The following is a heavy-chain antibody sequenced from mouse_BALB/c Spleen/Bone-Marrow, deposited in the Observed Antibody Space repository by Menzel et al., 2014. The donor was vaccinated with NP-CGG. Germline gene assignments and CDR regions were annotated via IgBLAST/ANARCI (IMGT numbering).Heavy chain of an antibody. D-gene: IGHD2-14*01. Sequence: VQLQQSGAELVSPGTSVKVSCKASGYAFTNYLIEWVKQRPGQGLEWIGVINPGSGGTNYNEKFKGKATLTADKSSSTAYMQLSSLTSDDSAVYFCAGGDYRYDGFAYWGQGTLVTVSA. J-gene: IGHJ3*01. CDR3: AGGDYRYDGFAY. CDR2: INPGSGGT. CDR1: GYAFTNYL. V-gene: IGHV1-54*01.